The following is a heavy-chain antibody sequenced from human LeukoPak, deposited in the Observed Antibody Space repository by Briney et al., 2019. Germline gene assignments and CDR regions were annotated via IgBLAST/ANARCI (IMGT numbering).Heavy chain of an antibody. CDR2: IYYSGST. V-gene: IGHV4-59*01. CDR1: GGSISSYY. CDR3: ARRLGGQLERTGGFDI. J-gene: IGHJ3*02. D-gene: IGHD1-1*01. Sequence: SETLSLTCTVSGGSISSYYWSWIRQPPGKGLEWIGYIYYSGSTNYNPFLKSRVTISVDTSKNQFSLKLSSVTAADTAVYYCARRLGGQLERTGGFDIWGQGTMVTVSS.